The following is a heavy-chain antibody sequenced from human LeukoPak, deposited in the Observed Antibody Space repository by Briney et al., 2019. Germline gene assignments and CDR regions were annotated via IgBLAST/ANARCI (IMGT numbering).Heavy chain of an antibody. CDR3: ARGDTISF. CDR1: GLTFSSYA. J-gene: IGHJ3*01. CDR2: ISGSGGST. D-gene: IGHD3-16*01. Sequence: PGGSLRLSCAGSGLTFSSYAMSWVRQAPGKGLEWVSAISGSGGSTYYADSVKGRFTISRDDAKNSLFLQMNSLRAEDTAVYYCARGDTISFWGQGTMVTVSS. V-gene: IGHV3-23*01.